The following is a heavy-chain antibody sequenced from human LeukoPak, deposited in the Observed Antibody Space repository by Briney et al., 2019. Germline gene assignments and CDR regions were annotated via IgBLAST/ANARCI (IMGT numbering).Heavy chain of an antibody. D-gene: IGHD3-3*01. CDR1: GYTFTSYG. Sequence: ASVKVSCKASGYTFTSYGISWVRQAPGQGLEWMGWISAYNGNTNYAQKLQGRVTMTTDTSTSTAYMELRSLRSDDTAVYYCARGALFGVVPLPFDYWGQGTLDTVSS. CDR3: ARGALFGVVPLPFDY. J-gene: IGHJ4*02. CDR2: ISAYNGNT. V-gene: IGHV1-18*01.